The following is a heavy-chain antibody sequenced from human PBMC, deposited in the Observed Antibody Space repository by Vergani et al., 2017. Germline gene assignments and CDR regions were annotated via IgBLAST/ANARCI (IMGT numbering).Heavy chain of an antibody. V-gene: IGHV4-59*01. D-gene: IGHD5-18*01. Sequence: QVQLPESGPGLVKPSETLSLTCTVSGGSISSYYWSWTRQPPGKGLEWIGYIYYSGSTNYNPSLKSRVTISVDTSKNQFSLKLSSVTAADTAVYYCARSVDTAMDDAFDIWGQGTMVTVSS. CDR3: ARSVDTAMDDAFDI. CDR2: IYYSGST. J-gene: IGHJ3*02. CDR1: GGSISSYY.